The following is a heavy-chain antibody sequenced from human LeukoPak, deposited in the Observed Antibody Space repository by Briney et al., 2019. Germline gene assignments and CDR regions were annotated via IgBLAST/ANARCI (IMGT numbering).Heavy chain of an antibody. CDR2: ISGSGGST. CDR3: AKMVAIAVAGNFDY. CDR1: GFTFSGYA. J-gene: IGHJ4*02. V-gene: IGHV3-23*01. D-gene: IGHD6-19*01. Sequence: GGSLRLSCAASGFTFSGYAMSWVRQAPGKGLEWVSAISGSGGSTYYADSVKGRFTISRDNSKNTLYLQMNSLRAEDTAVYYCAKMVAIAVAGNFDYWGQGTLVTVSS.